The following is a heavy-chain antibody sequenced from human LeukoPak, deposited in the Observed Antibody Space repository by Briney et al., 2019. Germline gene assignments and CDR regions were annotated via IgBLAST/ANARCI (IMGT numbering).Heavy chain of an antibody. CDR3: AAEPRLYCSSTSCNTAS. V-gene: IGHV4-4*07. CDR2: IYTSGST. D-gene: IGHD2-2*02. J-gene: IGHJ4*02. CDR1: GGSISSYY. Sequence: SETLSLTCTVSGGSISSYYWSWIRQPAGKGLEWIGRIYTSGSTNYNPSLKSRVTMSVDTSKNQFSLKLSSVTAADTAVYYCAAEPRLYCSSTSCNTASWGQGTLVTVSS.